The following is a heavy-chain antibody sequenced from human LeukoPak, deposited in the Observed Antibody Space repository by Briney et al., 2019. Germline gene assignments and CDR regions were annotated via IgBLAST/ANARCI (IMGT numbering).Heavy chain of an antibody. J-gene: IGHJ3*02. D-gene: IGHD3-22*01. CDR3: ARTRYYYPHDAFDI. Sequence: PSETLSLTCAVYGGSFSGYYWSWIRQPPGKGLEWIGEINHSGSTNYNPSLKSRVTISVDTSKNQFSLKLSSVTAADTAVYYCARTRYYYPHDAFDIWGQGTMVTVSS. V-gene: IGHV4-34*01. CDR1: GGSFSGYY. CDR2: INHSGST.